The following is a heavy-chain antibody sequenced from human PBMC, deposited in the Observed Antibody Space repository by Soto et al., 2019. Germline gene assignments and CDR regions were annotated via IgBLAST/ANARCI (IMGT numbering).Heavy chain of an antibody. J-gene: IGHJ6*03. CDR3: ASDIVVVPAAGGYMYV. V-gene: IGHV3-33*01. D-gene: IGHD2-2*01. CDR1: GFTFSSYG. CDR2: IWYDGSNK. Sequence: GGSLRLSCAASGFTFSSYGMHWVRQAPGKGLEWVAVIWYDGSNKYYADSVKGRFTISRDNSKNTLYLQMNSLRAEDTAVYYCASDIVVVPAAGGYMYVWGKGTTVTVSS.